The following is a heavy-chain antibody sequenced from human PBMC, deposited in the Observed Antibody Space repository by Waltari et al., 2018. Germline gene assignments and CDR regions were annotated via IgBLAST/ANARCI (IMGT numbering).Heavy chain of an antibody. CDR2: IRYDGSNK. J-gene: IGHJ4*02. Sequence: QVQLVESGGGVVQPGGSLSLSCAASGFTFSSYGMHWVRQAPGKGLEWVAFIRYDGSNKYYADSVKGRFTISRDNSRNTLYLQLNSLRAEDTAVYYCAKDGGGFWSGYPGSYYYDNWGEGTLVTVSS. CDR3: AKDGGGFWSGYPGSYYYDN. CDR1: GFTFSSYG. V-gene: IGHV3-30*02. D-gene: IGHD3-3*01.